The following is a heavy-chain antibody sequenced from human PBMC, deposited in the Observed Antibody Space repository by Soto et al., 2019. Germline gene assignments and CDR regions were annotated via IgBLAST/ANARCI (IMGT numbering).Heavy chain of an antibody. V-gene: IGHV3-11*01. D-gene: IGHD1-7*01. CDR1: GFTFSDYD. CDR3: AGGFFAAELTPLFDY. J-gene: IGHJ4*02. CDR2: ISSSGSNI. Sequence: GGSLRLSCAASGFTFSDYDMSWIRQAPGKGLEWVSYISSSGSNIYYADSVKGRFTISRDNTKNSLYLQMNSLRAEDTAVYYCAGGFFAAELTPLFDYWGQGTLVTVSS.